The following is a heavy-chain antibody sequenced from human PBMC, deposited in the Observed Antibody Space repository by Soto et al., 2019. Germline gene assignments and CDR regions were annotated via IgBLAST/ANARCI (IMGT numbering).Heavy chain of an antibody. CDR1: GFTFSSYA. Sequence: EVQLLESGGGLVQPGGSLRLSCAASGFTFSSYAMSWVRQAPGKGLEWVSAISGSGGSTYYADSVKGRFTISRDNSKNTLYLQMTSLRAEDTAVYYCAKDRSGGGSCYDYWGQGTLVTVSS. D-gene: IGHD2-15*01. J-gene: IGHJ4*02. CDR2: ISGSGGST. V-gene: IGHV3-23*01. CDR3: AKDRSGGGSCYDY.